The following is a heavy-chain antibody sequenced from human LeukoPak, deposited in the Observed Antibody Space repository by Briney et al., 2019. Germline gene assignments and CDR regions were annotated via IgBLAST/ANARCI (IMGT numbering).Heavy chain of an antibody. D-gene: IGHD3-22*01. CDR3: VRESKRHTYNYDNSGDDVFDL. Sequence: GASVKVSCKASGYFFGSYGISWVRQAPGQGLEWLGWISGYNDKTNYSQKVQDRLTVTIDTSTSTPYLELRSLRFDDTALYYCVRESKRHTYNYDNSGDDVFDLWGQRTRVIVSS. CDR1: GYFFGSYG. V-gene: IGHV1-18*01. CDR2: ISGYNDKT. J-gene: IGHJ3*01.